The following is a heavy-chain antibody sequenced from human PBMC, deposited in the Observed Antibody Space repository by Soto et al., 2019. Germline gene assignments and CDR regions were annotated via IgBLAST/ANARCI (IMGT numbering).Heavy chain of an antibody. J-gene: IGHJ6*02. V-gene: IGHV4-34*01. D-gene: IGHD6-6*01. Sequence: QVQLQQWGAGLLKPSETLSLTCAVYGGSFSGYYWSWIRQPPGKGLEWIGEINHSGSTNYNPSLKSRVTISVDTSKTQFSLKLSCVTAADTAVYYCASGYSSSSYWAPRALYYYYGMDVWGQGTTVTVS. CDR2: INHSGST. CDR1: GGSFSGYY. CDR3: ASGYSSSSYWAPRALYYYYGMDV.